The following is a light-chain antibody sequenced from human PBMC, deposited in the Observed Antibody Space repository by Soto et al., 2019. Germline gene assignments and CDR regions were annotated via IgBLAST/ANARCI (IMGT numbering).Light chain of an antibody. Sequence: EIVLTQSPGTLSLSPGERATLSCRASQSITSSYLAWYQQKPGQAPRLLIYGSSSRGTGIPDRFSGSGSGTDFTLTISRLEPEDFAVYYCQQRDNWPWTFGGGTKVEIK. V-gene: IGKV3D-20*02. CDR3: QQRDNWPWT. J-gene: IGKJ4*01. CDR2: GSS. CDR1: QSITSSY.